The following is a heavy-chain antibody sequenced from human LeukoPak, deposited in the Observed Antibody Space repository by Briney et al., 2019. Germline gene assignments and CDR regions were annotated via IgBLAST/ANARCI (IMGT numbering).Heavy chain of an antibody. V-gene: IGHV1-18*01. CDR3: ASGYLSGSTYYFDY. D-gene: IGHD1-26*01. CDR2: ISAYNGNT. Sequence: ASVKVSCKASGYTFTSYGISWVRQAPGQGLEWMVWISAYNGNTNYAQKLQGRVTMTTDTSTSTTYMELRSLRSDDTAVYYCASGYLSGSTYYFDYWGQGTLVTVSS. J-gene: IGHJ4*02. CDR1: GYTFTSYG.